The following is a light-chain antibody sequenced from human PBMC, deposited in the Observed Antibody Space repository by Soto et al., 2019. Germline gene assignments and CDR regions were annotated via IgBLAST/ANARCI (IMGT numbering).Light chain of an antibody. CDR2: DAY. CDR3: QQYSSYSPLT. J-gene: IGKJ4*01. Sequence: DMQITQSPSTLSASVGDRVTITCRASQSISSWLAWYQQKPGKAPKLLIYDAYSLEGGTPSRFSGRRSGTEFTLTIPSVQPEDSATYYCQQYSSYSPLTFGGGTKV. CDR1: QSISSW. V-gene: IGKV1-5*01.